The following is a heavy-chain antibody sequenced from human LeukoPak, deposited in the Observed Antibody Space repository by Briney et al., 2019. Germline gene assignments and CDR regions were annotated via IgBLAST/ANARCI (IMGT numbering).Heavy chain of an antibody. Sequence: GASVKVSCKASGYTFTGYYMHWVRQAPGQGLEWMGWINPNSGNTNYAQKLRGRVTMTTDTSTSTAYMELRSLRSDDTAVYYCARDRVGLGWYDPWGQGTVVTVSS. D-gene: IGHD6-6*01. CDR1: GYTFTGYY. V-gene: IGHV1-18*04. CDR2: INPNSGNT. CDR3: ARDRVGLGWYDP. J-gene: IGHJ5*02.